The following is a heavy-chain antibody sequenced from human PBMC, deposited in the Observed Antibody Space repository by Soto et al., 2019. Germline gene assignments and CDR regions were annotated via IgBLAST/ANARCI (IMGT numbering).Heavy chain of an antibody. CDR2: IYYSGST. Sequence: SETLSLTCTVSGGSISSGGYYWSWIRQHPGKGLEWIGYIYYSGSTYYNPSLKSRVTISVDTSKNQFSLKLSPVTAADTAVYYCARRARTYYYDSSGYYFDYWGQGTLVTVSS. V-gene: IGHV4-31*03. D-gene: IGHD3-22*01. CDR1: GGSISSGGYY. J-gene: IGHJ4*02. CDR3: ARRARTYYYDSSGYYFDY.